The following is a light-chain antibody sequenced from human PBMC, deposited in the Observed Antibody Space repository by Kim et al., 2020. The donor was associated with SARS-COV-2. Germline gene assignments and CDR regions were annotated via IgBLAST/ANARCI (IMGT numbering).Light chain of an antibody. J-gene: IGLJ3*02. CDR3: AAWDDRMNGLV. Sequence: GQRITISCSGTSANIGSNIVYWYQQLPGTAPKVIIFKNNQRPSGVPDRFSGSKSGTSASLAMSGLRSEDEAEYYCAAWDDRMNGLVFGGGTKVTVL. CDR1: SANIGSNI. CDR2: KNN. V-gene: IGLV1-47*01.